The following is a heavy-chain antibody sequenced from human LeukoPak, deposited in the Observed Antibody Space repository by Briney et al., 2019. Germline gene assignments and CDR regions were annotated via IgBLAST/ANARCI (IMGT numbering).Heavy chain of an antibody. D-gene: IGHD3-3*01. V-gene: IGHV4-4*07. CDR1: GGSISSDY. Sequence: SETLSLTCTVSGGSISSDYWSWIRQPAGKTLEWIGRIYITGSTHYNPSLNSRVTMSVDTSKNQFSLKLSSVTAADTAVYYCARGFWCGSWTFDYWGQGTLVTVSS. CDR2: IYITGST. CDR3: ARGFWCGSWTFDY. J-gene: IGHJ4*02.